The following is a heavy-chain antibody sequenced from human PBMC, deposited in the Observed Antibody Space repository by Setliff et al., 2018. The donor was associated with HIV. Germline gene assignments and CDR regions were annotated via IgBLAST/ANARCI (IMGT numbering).Heavy chain of an antibody. CDR1: GYSISSGSY. CDR3: ARDVGLCGVDCWPYFYFDL. V-gene: IGHV4-38-2*02. CDR2: IYQSGNT. J-gene: IGHJ2*01. D-gene: IGHD2-21*02. Sequence: PSETLSLTCAVSGYSISSGSYWSWMRQPPGKGLEWIGSIYQSGNTNYSPSLKSRVTISLDTSKNQFSLKLSSMTAGDTAVYYCARDVGLCGVDCWPYFYFDLWGRGNLVTVSS.